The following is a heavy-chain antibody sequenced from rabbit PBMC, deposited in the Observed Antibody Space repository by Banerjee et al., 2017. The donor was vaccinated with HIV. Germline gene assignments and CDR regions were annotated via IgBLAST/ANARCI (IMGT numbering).Heavy chain of an antibody. CDR3: TKDPYTGSGDWFTL. Sequence: LQESGGGLVKPGGTLTLTCKASGFSFSSAYWICWVRQAPGKGLESIACIYAGSSGGTYYASWAKGRFTVSKTSSTSVTLQLNSLTAADTATYFCTKDPYTGSGDWFTLWGQGTLVTVS. J-gene: IGHJ4*01. D-gene: IGHD8-1*01. CDR2: IYAGSSGGT. CDR1: GFSFSSAYW. V-gene: IGHV1S45*01.